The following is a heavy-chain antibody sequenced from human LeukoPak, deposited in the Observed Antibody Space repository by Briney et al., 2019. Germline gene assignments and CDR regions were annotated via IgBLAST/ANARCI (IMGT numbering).Heavy chain of an antibody. CDR1: GYTFTSYD. CDR2: MNPNSGNT. D-gene: IGHD2-15*01. CDR3: ARDFGQRDCSGGSCYSTDAFDI. Sequence: ASVKVSCKASGYTFTSYDINWVRQATGQGLEWMGWMNPNSGNTGYAQKFQGRVTITRNTSISTAYMELSSLRSEDTAVYYCARDFGQRDCSGGSCYSTDAFDIWGQGTMVTVSS. J-gene: IGHJ3*02. V-gene: IGHV1-8*03.